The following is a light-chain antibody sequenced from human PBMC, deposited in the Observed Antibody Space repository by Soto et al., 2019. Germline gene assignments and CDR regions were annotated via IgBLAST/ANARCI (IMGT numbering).Light chain of an antibody. CDR2: DAS. CDR3: QQRSHWPRT. J-gene: IGKJ1*01. V-gene: IGKV3-11*01. Sequence: ENGLTQSPAPVSMSTAERATPSCRSSQSVTSRYLAWYQQKPGQAPRLLIYDASNRATGIPARFSGSGSGTDCSLTISSLGPEDVAVYYCQQRSHWPRTFGQGTKVDIK. CDR1: QSVTSRY.